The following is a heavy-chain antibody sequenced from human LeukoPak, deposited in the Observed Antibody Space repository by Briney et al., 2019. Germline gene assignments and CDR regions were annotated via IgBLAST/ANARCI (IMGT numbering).Heavy chain of an antibody. J-gene: IGHJ5*02. D-gene: IGHD2-15*01. CDR1: GGPISTHY. Sequence: SETLSLTCIVSGGPISTHYWSWSRQPPGKGLEWIGYNDYSGSTNYNPSLKSRVTISVDTSKNQFSLKLSSVAAADTAVYYCARVGRGPVDLWGQGTLVTVSS. V-gene: IGHV4-59*11. CDR2: NDYSGST. CDR3: ARVGRGPVDL.